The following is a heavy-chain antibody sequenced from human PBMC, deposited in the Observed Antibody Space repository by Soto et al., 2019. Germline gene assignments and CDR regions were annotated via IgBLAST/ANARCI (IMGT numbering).Heavy chain of an antibody. V-gene: IGHV3-48*02. D-gene: IGHD6-19*01. J-gene: IGHJ6*02. CDR3: ARDASAPEQWLAYYYYYGMDV. CDR2: ISSSSSTI. Sequence: GGSLRLSCAASGFTFSSYSMNWVRQAPGKGLEWVSYISSSSSTIYYADSVKGRFTISRDNAKNSLYLQMNSLRDEDTAVYYCARDASAPEQWLAYYYYYGMDVWGQGTTVTVSS. CDR1: GFTFSSYS.